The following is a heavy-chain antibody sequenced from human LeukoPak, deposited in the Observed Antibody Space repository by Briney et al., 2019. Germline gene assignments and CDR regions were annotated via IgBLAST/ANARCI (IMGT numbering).Heavy chain of an antibody. CDR3: ARGLGLNLNWFDP. CDR1: GYTFTSYC. J-gene: IGHJ5*02. D-gene: IGHD3-9*01. Sequence: VASVKVSCKASGYTFTSYCISWVRQAPGQGLVGMGWISAYNGNTNYAQKLQGRVTMTTDTPTSTAYMELRSLRSDDTAVYYCARGLGLNLNWFDPWGQGTLVTVSS. V-gene: IGHV1-18*01. CDR2: ISAYNGNT.